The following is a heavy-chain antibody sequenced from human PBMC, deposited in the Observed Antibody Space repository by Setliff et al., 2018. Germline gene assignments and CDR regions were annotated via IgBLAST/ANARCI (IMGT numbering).Heavy chain of an antibody. V-gene: IGHV3-7*01. J-gene: IGHJ6*04. Sequence: PGGSLRLSCAASGFTFTNYWINWVRQAPGKGLEWVANIKQDESEKHYADSVKGRFTISRDNAKNSLYLQMNSLRAEETAVYYCARSRGDVWGKGTTVTVSS. CDR2: IKQDESEK. CDR1: GFTFTNYW. D-gene: IGHD3-10*01. CDR3: ARSRGDV.